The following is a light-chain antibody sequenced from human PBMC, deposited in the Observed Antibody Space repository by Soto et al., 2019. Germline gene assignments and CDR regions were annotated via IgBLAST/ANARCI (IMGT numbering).Light chain of an antibody. CDR2: LAS. CDR3: LQAAQSRLT. J-gene: IGKJ5*01. V-gene: IGKV2-28*01. Sequence: DIVLTQSPLSLPVTPGEPASISCRSSQSLLQSNGNNHVDWYLQRPGQSPQLLLYLASSRASGVADRFRGGGSGTEFSLEISRVEAEDVGVYYCLQAAQSRLTFGQGTRLEIK. CDR1: QSLLQSNGNNH.